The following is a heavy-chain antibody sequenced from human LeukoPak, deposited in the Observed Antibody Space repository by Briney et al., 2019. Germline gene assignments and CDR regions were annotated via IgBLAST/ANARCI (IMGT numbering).Heavy chain of an antibody. V-gene: IGHV1-69*04. CDR2: IIPTLGIA. J-gene: IGHJ3*02. CDR1: GGTFSSYA. CDR3: ASPPHSYGQPGLAFDI. D-gene: IGHD5-18*01. Sequence: SVKVSCKASGGTFSSYAISWVRQAPGQGLEWMGRIIPTLGIANYAQKFQGRVTITADKSTSTAYMELSSLRSEDTAVYYCASPPHSYGQPGLAFDIWGQGTMVTVSS.